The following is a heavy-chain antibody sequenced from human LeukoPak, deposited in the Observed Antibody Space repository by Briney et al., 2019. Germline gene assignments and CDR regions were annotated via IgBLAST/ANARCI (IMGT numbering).Heavy chain of an antibody. CDR1: GGSISSSSYY. CDR2: IYYSGST. D-gene: IGHD1-26*01. J-gene: IGHJ4*02. Sequence: PSETLSLTCTVSGGSISSSSYYWGWIRQPPGKGLEWIGSIYYSGSTYYNPSLKSRVTISVDTSKNQFSLKLSSVTAADTALYYCARDLSGATTFDYWGQGTLVTVSS. V-gene: IGHV4-39*02. CDR3: ARDLSGATTFDY.